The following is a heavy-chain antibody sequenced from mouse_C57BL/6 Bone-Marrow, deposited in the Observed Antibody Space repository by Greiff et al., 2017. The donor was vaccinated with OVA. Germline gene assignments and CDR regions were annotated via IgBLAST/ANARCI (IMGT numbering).Heavy chain of an antibody. V-gene: IGHV14-4*01. J-gene: IGHJ1*03. D-gene: IGHD1-1*01. Sequence: VQLKESGAELVRPGASVKLSCTASGFNIKDDYMHWVKQRPEQGLEWIGWIDPENGDTEYASKFQGKATITADTSSNTAYLQLSSLTSEDTAVYYCTTWDTDWDLDVWGTGTTVTVSS. CDR1: GFNIKDDY. CDR2: IDPENGDT. CDR3: TTWDTDWDLDV.